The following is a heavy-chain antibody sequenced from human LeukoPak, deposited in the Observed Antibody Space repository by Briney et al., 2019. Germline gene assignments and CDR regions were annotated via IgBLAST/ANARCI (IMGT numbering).Heavy chain of an antibody. D-gene: IGHD4-17*01. CDR3: ATESVTVTTDY. CDR1: GFTFSNAW. V-gene: IGHV3-15*01. Sequence: GGSLRLSCAASGFTFSNAWMSWARQAPGKGLEWVGRIKSKTDGGTTDYAAPVKGRFTISRDDSKNTLYLQMNSLRTEDTAVYYCATESVTVTTDYWGQGTLVTVSS. J-gene: IGHJ4*02. CDR2: IKSKTDGGTT.